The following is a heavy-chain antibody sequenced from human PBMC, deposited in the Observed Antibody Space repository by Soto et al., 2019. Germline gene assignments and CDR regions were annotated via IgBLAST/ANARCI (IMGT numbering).Heavy chain of an antibody. D-gene: IGHD2-2*01. CDR2: INAGNGNT. V-gene: IGHV1-3*01. Sequence: ASVKVSCKASGYTFTSYAMHWVRQAPGQRLEWMGWINAGNGNTKYSQKFQGRVTITRDTSASTAYMELSSLRSEDTAVYYCARDTRASSYFDYWGQGTLVTVSS. CDR1: GYTFTSYA. J-gene: IGHJ4*02. CDR3: ARDTRASSYFDY.